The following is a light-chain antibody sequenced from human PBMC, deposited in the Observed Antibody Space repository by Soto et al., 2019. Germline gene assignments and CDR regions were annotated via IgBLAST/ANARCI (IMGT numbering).Light chain of an antibody. CDR1: QSISSSH. CDR3: QQYHSSPRT. V-gene: IGKV3-20*01. Sequence: EIVSTQSPGTLSLSPGERVTLSFRASQSISSSHLAWYQQRPGQAPRLLIYDASNRATGISDRFTGSGSGTDFTLTITRLEPEDFAMYYCQQYHSSPRTFGQGTKVDIK. CDR2: DAS. J-gene: IGKJ1*01.